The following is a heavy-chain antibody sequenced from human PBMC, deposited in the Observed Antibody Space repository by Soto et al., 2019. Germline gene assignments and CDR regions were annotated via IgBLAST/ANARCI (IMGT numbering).Heavy chain of an antibody. Sequence: GGSLRLSCAASGFTFSSYSMNWVRQAPGKGLEWVSSISSSSSYIYYADSVKGRFTISRDNAKNSLYLQMNSLRAEDTAVYYCARPQPRGRIGPETCMDVWGQGTTVTVSS. V-gene: IGHV3-21*01. J-gene: IGHJ6*02. CDR3: ARPQPRGRIGPETCMDV. D-gene: IGHD1-1*01. CDR2: ISSSSSYI. CDR1: GFTFSSYS.